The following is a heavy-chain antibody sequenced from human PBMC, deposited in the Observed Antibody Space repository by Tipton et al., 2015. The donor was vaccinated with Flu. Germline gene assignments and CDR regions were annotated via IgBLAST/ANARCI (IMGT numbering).Heavy chain of an antibody. CDR1: GGSFSGYY. CDR3: ARLSLSFNAFDI. CDR2: INHSGST. J-gene: IGHJ3*02. D-gene: IGHD2/OR15-2a*01. Sequence: LRLSCAVYGGSFSGYYWSWIRQPPGKGLEWIGEINHSGSTNYNPSLKSRVTISVDTSKNQFSLKLSSVTAADTAVYYCARLSLSFNAFDIWGQGTTVIVSS. V-gene: IGHV4-34*01.